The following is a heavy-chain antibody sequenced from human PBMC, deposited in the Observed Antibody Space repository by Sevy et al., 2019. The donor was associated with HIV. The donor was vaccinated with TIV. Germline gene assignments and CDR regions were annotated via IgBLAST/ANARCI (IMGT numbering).Heavy chain of an antibody. J-gene: IGHJ4*02. CDR1: GFTFSSYA. CDR2: ISYDGSNK. V-gene: IGHV3-30-3*01. CDR3: ARAGYSSGWSKDTLTYYFDY. D-gene: IGHD6-19*01. Sequence: GGSLRLSCAASGFTFSSYAMHWVRQAPGKGLEWVAVISYDGSNKYYADSVKGRFTISRDNSKNTRYLQMNGLRAEETAVYYCARAGYSSGWSKDTLTYYFDYWGQGTLVTISS.